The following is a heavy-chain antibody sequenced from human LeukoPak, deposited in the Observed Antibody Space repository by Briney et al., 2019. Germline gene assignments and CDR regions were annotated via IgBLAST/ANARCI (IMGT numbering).Heavy chain of an antibody. J-gene: IGHJ4*02. CDR3: AKDVYNWNFYFDY. CDR1: GFTFSSYA. Sequence: GGSLRLSCAASGFTFSSYAMSWVRQARGKGLEWVSAISASGYSTYYADSVKGRFTISRDNSKKTLYLQMNSLRAEDTAIFYCAKDVYNWNFYFDYWGQGTLVTVSS. CDR2: ISASGYST. V-gene: IGHV3-23*01. D-gene: IGHD1-7*01.